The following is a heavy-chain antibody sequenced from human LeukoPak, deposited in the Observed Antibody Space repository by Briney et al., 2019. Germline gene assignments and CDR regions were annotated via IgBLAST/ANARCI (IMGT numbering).Heavy chain of an antibody. J-gene: IGHJ4*02. V-gene: IGHV4-59*01. D-gene: IGHD2-15*01. CDR1: GGSINTYF. Sequence: SETLSLTCTVSGGSINTYFWTWIRQPPGKGLEWIGYMYDTGRTSYNPSLKSRVTISVDTSKNHFSLKLSSVTAADTAMYYCARGTPQWYFDYWGQGTLVTVSS. CDR3: ARGTPQWYFDY. CDR2: MYDTGRT.